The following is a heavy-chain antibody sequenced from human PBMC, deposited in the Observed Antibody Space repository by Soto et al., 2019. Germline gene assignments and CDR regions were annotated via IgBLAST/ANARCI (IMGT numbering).Heavy chain of an antibody. V-gene: IGHV3-23*01. J-gene: IGHJ4*02. CDR3: ARGPQPLLYPASFG. Sequence: PGGSLRLSCAASGFTFSSYAMSWVRQAPGKGLEWVSAISGSGGSTYYADSVKGRFTISRDNSKNTLYLQMNSLRAEDTAVYYCARGPQPLLYPASFGWGQGTLVTVSS. CDR2: ISGSGGST. CDR1: GFTFSSYA. D-gene: IGHD2-2*02.